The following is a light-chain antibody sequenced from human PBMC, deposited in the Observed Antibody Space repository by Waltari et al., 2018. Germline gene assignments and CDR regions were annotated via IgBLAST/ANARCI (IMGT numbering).Light chain of an antibody. CDR3: QHYVRLPVT. J-gene: IGKJ1*01. Sequence: EIVLTQSPGTLSLSPGERATLSCWASQSVGGTLAWYQQKPGQAPRLLIYGASSRATGIPDRFSGSGSGTVFSLSSSRLEPEDSAVYYCQHYVRLPVTFGQGTKVEIK. V-gene: IGKV3-20*01. CDR2: GAS. CDR1: QSVGGT.